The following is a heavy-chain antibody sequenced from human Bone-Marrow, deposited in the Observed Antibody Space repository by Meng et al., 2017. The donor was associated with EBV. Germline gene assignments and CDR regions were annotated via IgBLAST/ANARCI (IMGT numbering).Heavy chain of an antibody. CDR2: INHSGST. CDR1: GGSFSLYY. CDR3: VEVDY. Sequence: QVHLRQWGAGLLEPPGTLALDTAAYGGSFSLYYWSWIRQSPGKGLQWIGEINHSGSTNYNPSLKSRVTISVDTSKNQFSLKLGSVTDADTAVYYCVEVDYWGQGTLVTVSS. J-gene: IGHJ4*02. V-gene: IGHV4-34*01.